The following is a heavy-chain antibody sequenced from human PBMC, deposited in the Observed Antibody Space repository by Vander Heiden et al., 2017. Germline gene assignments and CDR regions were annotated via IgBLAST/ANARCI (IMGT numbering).Heavy chain of an antibody. J-gene: IGHJ4*02. V-gene: IGHV3-23*01. CDR1: GFTFSGYA. CDR2: ISGSGGST. Sequence: EVQLLESGGGLVQPGGSLSLSFAASGFTFSGYAMSWVRQAPGKGLEWVSAISGSGGSTYYADSVKGRFTISRDNSKNTLYLQMNSLRAEDTAVYYCAKTARRIAAAGNVDYWGQGTLVTVSS. D-gene: IGHD6-13*01. CDR3: AKTARRIAAAGNVDY.